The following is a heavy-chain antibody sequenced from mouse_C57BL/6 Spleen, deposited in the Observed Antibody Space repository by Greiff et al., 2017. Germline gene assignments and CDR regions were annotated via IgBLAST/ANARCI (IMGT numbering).Heavy chain of an antibody. J-gene: IGHJ2*01. CDR1: GYTFTSYG. Sequence: QVQLQQSGAELARPGASVKLSCKASGYTFTSYGISWVKQRTGQGLEWIGEIYPRSGNTYYNEKFKSKATLTADKSSSTSYMELRILTSEHSAVYFCARGVGHFDYWGQGTTLTVSS. CDR3: ARGVGHFDY. CDR2: IYPRSGNT. V-gene: IGHV1-81*01. D-gene: IGHD3-3*01.